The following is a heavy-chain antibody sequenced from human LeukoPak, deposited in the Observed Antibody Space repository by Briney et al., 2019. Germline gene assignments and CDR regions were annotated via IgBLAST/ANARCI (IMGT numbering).Heavy chain of an antibody. D-gene: IGHD3-22*01. V-gene: IGHV3-21*04. CDR3: ARERWYDSSRAIDGIDY. CDR2: ISSSSSYI. Sequence: GGSLRLSCASSGFSFSSYSMNWVRQAPGKGLEWVSSISSSSSYIYYADSVKGRFTISRDNAKNSLYLQMNSLRAEDTAVYYCARERWYDSSRAIDGIDYWGQGTLVTVSS. J-gene: IGHJ4*02. CDR1: GFSFSSYS.